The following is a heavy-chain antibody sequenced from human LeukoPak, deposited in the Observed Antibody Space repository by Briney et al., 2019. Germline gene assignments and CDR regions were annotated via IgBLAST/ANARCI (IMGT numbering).Heavy chain of an antibody. CDR1: GFTFSSYA. V-gene: IGHV3-23*01. CDR2: ISGSGGST. Sequence: PGGSLRLSCAASGFTFSSYATSWVRQAPGKGLEWVSAISGSGGSTYYADSVKGRFTISRDNSKNTLYLQMNSLRAEDTAVYYCAKDGDYYDSSGYYPYFDYWGQGTLVTVSS. D-gene: IGHD3-22*01. CDR3: AKDGDYYDSSGYYPYFDY. J-gene: IGHJ4*02.